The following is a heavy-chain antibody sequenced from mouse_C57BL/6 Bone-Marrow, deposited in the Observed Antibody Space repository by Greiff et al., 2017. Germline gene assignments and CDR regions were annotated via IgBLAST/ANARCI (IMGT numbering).Heavy chain of an antibody. J-gene: IGHJ2*01. D-gene: IGHD3-3*01. CDR3: TRDGADYFDY. Sequence: EVQLQESGEGLVKPGGSLKLSCAAPGFTFSSYAMSWVRQTPEKRLEWVAYISSGGDYIYYADTVKGRFTISRDNARNTLYLQMSSLKSEDTAMYYCTRDGADYFDYWGQGTTLTVSS. V-gene: IGHV5-9-1*02. CDR1: GFTFSSYA. CDR2: ISSGGDYI.